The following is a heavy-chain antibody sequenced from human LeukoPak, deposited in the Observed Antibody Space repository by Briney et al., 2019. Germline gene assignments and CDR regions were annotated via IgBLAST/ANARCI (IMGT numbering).Heavy chain of an antibody. CDR3: AGRSITMVRGVIITPSGFDP. Sequence: SETLSLTCTVSGGSISSYYWSWIRQPPGKGLEWIGYIYYSGSTNYNPSLKGRVTISVDASKNQFSLKLSSVTAADTAVYYCAGRSITMVRGVIITPSGFDPWGQGTLVTVSS. J-gene: IGHJ5*02. CDR2: IYYSGST. D-gene: IGHD3-10*01. CDR1: GGSISSYY. V-gene: IGHV4-59*01.